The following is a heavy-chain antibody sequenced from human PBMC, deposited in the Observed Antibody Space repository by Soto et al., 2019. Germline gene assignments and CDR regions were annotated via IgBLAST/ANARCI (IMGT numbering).Heavy chain of an antibody. CDR2: VYFSGDS. CDR3: ARHRPAASRYAYYHYMDV. J-gene: IGHJ6*03. D-gene: IGHD3-9*01. V-gene: IGHV4-39*01. Sequence: QLQLAESGPGLVKPSETLSLICTVSGGSVSSAGYFWGWIRQPPGQGLYWLGSVYFSGDSYYNPSLKSRVAMSVDTSKSQFPLNRTSATAADTAVYSCARHRPAASRYAYYHYMDVGGKGTTVTVSS. CDR1: GGSVSSAGYF.